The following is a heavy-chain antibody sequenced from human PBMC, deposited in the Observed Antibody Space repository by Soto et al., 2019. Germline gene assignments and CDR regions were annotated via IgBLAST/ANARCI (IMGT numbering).Heavy chain of an antibody. CDR2: IYYTGNT. J-gene: IGHJ4*02. D-gene: IGHD2-21*01. CDR3: TADLPTPIPQVDH. Sequence: PSETLSLTCTVSGGSISSGGTGSYWTWIRQLPGKGLEWIGYIYYTGNTYYNPSLKSRPTISIDTSENQFSLKLTSVTAEDTAVYYCTADLPTPIPQVDHWGQGTLVTVSS. CDR1: GGSISSGGTGSY. V-gene: IGHV4-31*03.